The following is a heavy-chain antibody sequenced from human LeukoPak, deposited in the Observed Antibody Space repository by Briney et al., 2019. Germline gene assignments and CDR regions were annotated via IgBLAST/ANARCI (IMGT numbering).Heavy chain of an antibody. CDR2: INGGGVNT. Sequence: PGGSLRLSWAASGFPFSSYAMSWVRQAPGKGLEWVSTINGGGVNTHYAASVGGRFTISRDNSKNTLFLQMNSLRDEETAVYYCAKELYSNYGPADYWGQGNLVTVSS. V-gene: IGHV3-23*01. CDR1: GFPFSSYA. CDR3: AKELYSNYGPADY. D-gene: IGHD4-11*01. J-gene: IGHJ4*02.